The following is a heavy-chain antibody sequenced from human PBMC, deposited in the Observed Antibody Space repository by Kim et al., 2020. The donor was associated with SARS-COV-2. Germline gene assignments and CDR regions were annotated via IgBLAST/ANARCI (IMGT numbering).Heavy chain of an antibody. V-gene: IGHV7-4-1*02. CDR1: GYTFTSYA. J-gene: IGHJ6*02. CDR3: ARDLGQGDVLRYFDWLSQGRYYYYGMDV. D-gene: IGHD3-9*01. CDR2: INTNTGNP. Sequence: ASVKVSCKASGYTFTSYAMNWVRQAPGQGLEWMGWINTNTGNPTYAQGFTGRFVFSLDTSVSTAYLQISSLKAEDTAVYYCARDLGQGDVLRYFDWLSQGRYYYYGMDVWGQGTTVTVSS.